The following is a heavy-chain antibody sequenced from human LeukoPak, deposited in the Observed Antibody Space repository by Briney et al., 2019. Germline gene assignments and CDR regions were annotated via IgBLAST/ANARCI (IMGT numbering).Heavy chain of an antibody. CDR1: GYTFTGYY. CDR2: INPNSGGT. Sequence: GASVKVSCKASGYTFTGYYMHWVRQAPGQGLEWMGWINPNSGGTNYAQKFQGRVTMTRDMSTSTVYMELSSLRSEDTAVYYCARVRYSGSYYTRNAFDIWGQGTMVTVSS. CDR3: ARVRYSGSYYTRNAFDI. J-gene: IGHJ3*02. V-gene: IGHV1-2*02. D-gene: IGHD1-26*01.